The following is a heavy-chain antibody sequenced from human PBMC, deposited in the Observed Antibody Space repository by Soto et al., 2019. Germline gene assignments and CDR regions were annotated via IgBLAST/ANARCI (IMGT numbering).Heavy chain of an antibody. CDR2: IYPGDSDT. J-gene: IGHJ4*02. CDR1: GYSFTSYC. D-gene: IGHD3-3*01. Sequence: PGESLKISCKGSGYSFTSYCIGWVRQMPGKGLEWMGIIYPGDSDTRYSPSFQGQVTISADKSISTAYLQWSSLKASDTAIYYCARLSYDFWSGYYTAIDYWGQGTLVTVSS. V-gene: IGHV5-51*01. CDR3: ARLSYDFWSGYYTAIDY.